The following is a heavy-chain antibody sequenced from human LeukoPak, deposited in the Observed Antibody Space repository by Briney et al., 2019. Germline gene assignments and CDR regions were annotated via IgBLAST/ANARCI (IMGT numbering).Heavy chain of an antibody. J-gene: IGHJ4*02. D-gene: IGHD6-19*01. V-gene: IGHV4-39*01. Sequence: SETLSLTCTVSGGSISSSSYYWGWIRQPPGKGLEWIGSIYYSGSTYYNPSLKSRVTISVDTSKNQFSLKLRSVTAADTAVYYCARRMHSSGWYYFDYWGQGTLVTVSS. CDR3: ARRMHSSGWYYFDY. CDR2: IYYSGST. CDR1: GGSISSSSYY.